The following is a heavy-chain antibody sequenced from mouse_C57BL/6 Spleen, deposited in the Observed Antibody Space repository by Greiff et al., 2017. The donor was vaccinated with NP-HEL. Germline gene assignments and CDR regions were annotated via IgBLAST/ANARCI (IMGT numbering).Heavy chain of an antibody. CDR2: IHPNSGST. Sequence: QVQLKQPGAELVKPGASVKLSCKASGYTFTSYWMHWVKQRPGQGLEWIGMIHPNSGSTNYNEKFKSKATLTVDKSSSTAYMQLSSLTSEDSAVYYCARGGLGRNYAMDYWGQGTSVTVSS. V-gene: IGHV1-64*01. D-gene: IGHD4-1*01. CDR1: GYTFTSYW. J-gene: IGHJ4*01. CDR3: ARGGLGRNYAMDY.